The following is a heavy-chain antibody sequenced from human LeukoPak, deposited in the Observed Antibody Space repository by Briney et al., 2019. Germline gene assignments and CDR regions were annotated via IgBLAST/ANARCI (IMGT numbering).Heavy chain of an antibody. V-gene: IGHV3-9*01. CDR2: ISWNSGSI. Sequence: GGSLRLSCAASGFTFDDYAMHWVRQAPGKGLEWVSGISWNSGSIGYADSVKDRFTISRDNAKNSLYLQMNSLRAEDTALYYCAKDISSWGQGTLVTVSS. CDR1: GFTFDDYA. D-gene: IGHD2-2*01. J-gene: IGHJ5*02. CDR3: AKDISS.